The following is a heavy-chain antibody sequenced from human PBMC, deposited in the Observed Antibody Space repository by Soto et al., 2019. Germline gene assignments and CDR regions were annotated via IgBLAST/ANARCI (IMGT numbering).Heavy chain of an antibody. CDR3: ARAPYDYVWGRPTKDYYFDY. V-gene: IGHV4-30-4*01. CDR1: GGSISSGDYY. CDR2: IYYSGST. J-gene: IGHJ4*02. Sequence: QVQLQESGPGLVKPSQTLSLTCTVSGGSISSGDYYWSWIRQPPGKGLEWIGYIYYSGSTYYNPSLKSRVTISVDTSKIQFSLKLSSVTAADTAVYYCARAPYDYVWGRPTKDYYFDYWGQGTLVTVSS. D-gene: IGHD3-16*01.